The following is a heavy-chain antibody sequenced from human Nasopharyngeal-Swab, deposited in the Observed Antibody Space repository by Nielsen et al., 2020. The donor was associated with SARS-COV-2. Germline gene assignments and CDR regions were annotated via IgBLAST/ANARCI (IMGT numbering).Heavy chain of an antibody. J-gene: IGHJ6*02. CDR1: GYSFTSYW. Sequence: GESLKISCKGSGYSFTSYWISWVRQMPGKGMEWMGRIDPSDSYPNYSPSFQGHVTISADKSISTAYLQWSSLKASDTAMYYCAASRGPGSYYYGSGDQSMDVWGQGTTVTVSS. CDR2: IDPSDSYP. D-gene: IGHD3-10*01. CDR3: AASRGPGSYYYGSGDQSMDV. V-gene: IGHV5-10-1*01.